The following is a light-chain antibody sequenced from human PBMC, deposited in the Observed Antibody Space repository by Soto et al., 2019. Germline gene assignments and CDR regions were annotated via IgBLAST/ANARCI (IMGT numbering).Light chain of an antibody. CDR2: AAS. CDR3: QQYNSYS. V-gene: IGKV1-17*01. CDR1: QGIRNV. J-gene: IGKJ1*01. Sequence: IHMTQSPSSLSSSLGDRVTITCRASQGIRNVLGWYQQKPGKAPKRLIYAASSLQSGVPSRFSGSGSGTEFTLTISRPQPDDFATDYCQQYNSYSFCQGTKVDIK.